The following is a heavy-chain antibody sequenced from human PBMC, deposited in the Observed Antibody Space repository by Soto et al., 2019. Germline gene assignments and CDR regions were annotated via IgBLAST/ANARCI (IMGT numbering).Heavy chain of an antibody. CDR1: GFTFRDYA. D-gene: IGHD6-19*01. CDR2: ISGNGNDA. V-gene: IGHV3-23*01. J-gene: IGHJ4*02. Sequence: GGSLRLSCAASGFTFRDYAMNWVRQVPGKGLEWVSDISGNGNDARYADSVKGRFSISRDNSRNTLYLHLNRLRVDDTAVYYCGKERRGSGWSVCNFWGQGTLVTVSS. CDR3: GKERRGSGWSVCNF.